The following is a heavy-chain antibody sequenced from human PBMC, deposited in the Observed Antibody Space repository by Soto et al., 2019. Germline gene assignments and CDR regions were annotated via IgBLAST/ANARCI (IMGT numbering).Heavy chain of an antibody. CDR3: ARETLSCCSALDV. D-gene: IGHD2-21*01. CDR2: ITWNGGNT. Sequence: GGSLRLSCAAPGFRFDDYNIHLVRQAPGRGLEWVSLITWNGGNTYYADSVKGRFTISRDGTTESVSLQMTSLKREDTGLYYCARETLSCCSALDVWDQGT. J-gene: IGHJ6*02. CDR1: GFRFDDYN. V-gene: IGHV3-43*01.